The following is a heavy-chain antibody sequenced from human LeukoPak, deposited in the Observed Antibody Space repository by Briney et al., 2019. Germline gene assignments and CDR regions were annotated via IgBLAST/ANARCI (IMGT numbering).Heavy chain of an antibody. CDR2: IYYSGST. Sequence: SRTLSLTCTVSGGPISSGDYYWSWIRQPPGKGLEWIGYIYYSGSTYYNPSLKSRVTISVDTSKNQFSLKLSSVTAADTAVYYCARPGYCSSTSCYEDAFDIWGQGTMVTVSS. D-gene: IGHD2-2*01. CDR3: ARPGYCSSTSCYEDAFDI. CDR1: GGPISSGDYY. V-gene: IGHV4-30-4*08. J-gene: IGHJ3*02.